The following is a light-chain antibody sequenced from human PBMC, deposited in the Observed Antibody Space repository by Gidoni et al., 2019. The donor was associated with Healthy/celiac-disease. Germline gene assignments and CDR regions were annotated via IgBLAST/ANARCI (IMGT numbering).Light chain of an antibody. CDR2: DAS. J-gene: IGKJ2*01. CDR1: QSVSSY. Sequence: EIVLTQSPATLSLSPGERATLSCRASQSVSSYLAWYQQKPGQAPRLLIYDASNRATGIPARFSGSGSGTDFTITISSLEHEDFAVDYCQQRSNWPPYTFGQGTKLEIK. CDR3: QQRSNWPPYT. V-gene: IGKV3-11*01.